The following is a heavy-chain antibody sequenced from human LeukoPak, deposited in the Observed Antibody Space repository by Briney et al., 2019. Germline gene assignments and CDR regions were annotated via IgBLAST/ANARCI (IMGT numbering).Heavy chain of an antibody. Sequence: PGGSLRLSCVVSGFTFSNYAMSWVRQAPGQRLDWVSAISDSGVTAYYADSVKGRFTISRDNSKSTLYLQMNSLRAEDTAVYYCARDYYGSGSYYRGGFWGQGTLVTVSS. CDR1: GFTFSNYA. D-gene: IGHD3-10*01. CDR3: ARDYYGSGSYYRGGF. CDR2: ISDSGVTA. J-gene: IGHJ4*02. V-gene: IGHV3-23*01.